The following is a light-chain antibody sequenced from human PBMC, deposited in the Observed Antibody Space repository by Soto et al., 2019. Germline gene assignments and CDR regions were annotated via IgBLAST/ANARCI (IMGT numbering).Light chain of an antibody. CDR2: IAS. CDR3: QQVNSYPIT. CDR1: QGIRSY. J-gene: IGKJ5*01. Sequence: DIQLTQSPSFLSASVGDRVTITCRASQGIRSYLAWYQQKPGRAPKLLMYIASTLQTGVPSRFSGSGSGTEFTLTITSLQHEDFATYYCQQVNSYPITFGQGTRLEIK. V-gene: IGKV1-9*01.